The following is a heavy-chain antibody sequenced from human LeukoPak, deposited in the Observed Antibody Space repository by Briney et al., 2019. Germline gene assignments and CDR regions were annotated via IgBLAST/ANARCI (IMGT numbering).Heavy chain of an antibody. CDR2: IYYSGST. J-gene: IGHJ5*02. CDR1: GGSISSYY. D-gene: IGHD3-22*01. CDR3: ARERRAYYYDSSGYYSDLFPSWFDP. V-gene: IGHV4-59*01. Sequence: PSETLSLTCTVSGGSISSYYWSWIRQPPGKGLEWIGYIYYSGSTNYNPSLKSRVTISVDTSKNQFSLKLSSVTAADTAVYYCARERRAYYYDSSGYYSDLFPSWFDPWGQGTLVTVSS.